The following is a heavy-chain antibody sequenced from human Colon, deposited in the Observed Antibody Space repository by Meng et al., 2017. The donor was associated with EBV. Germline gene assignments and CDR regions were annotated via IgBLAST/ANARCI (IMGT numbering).Heavy chain of an antibody. D-gene: IGHD2/OR15-2a*01. CDR2: ISTNTGTP. CDR1: AHTFSTYT. CDR3: ARGGNFDP. Sequence: QQMQYGCELKQPVCSVKVSCQDSAHTFSTYTINWVRQAHGRGREWMGWISTNTGTPTYTQGFTGRFVFSLDTSVSTAYLQISSLKAEDTAVYYCARGGNFDPWGQGTLVTVSS. J-gene: IGHJ5*02. V-gene: IGHV7-4-1*02.